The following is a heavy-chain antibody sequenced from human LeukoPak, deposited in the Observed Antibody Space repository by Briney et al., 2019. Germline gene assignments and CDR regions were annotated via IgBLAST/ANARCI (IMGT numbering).Heavy chain of an antibody. V-gene: IGHV3-48*03. Sequence: GGSLRLSCAASGFTFSSYEMNWVRQAPGKGLEWVSYISSSGSTIYYADSVKGRFTISRDNAKNSLYLQMNSLRAEDTAVYYCAPPSGWSQAPNDYWGQGTLVTVSS. CDR2: ISSSGSTI. D-gene: IGHD6-19*01. CDR3: APPSGWSQAPNDY. J-gene: IGHJ4*02. CDR1: GFTFSSYE.